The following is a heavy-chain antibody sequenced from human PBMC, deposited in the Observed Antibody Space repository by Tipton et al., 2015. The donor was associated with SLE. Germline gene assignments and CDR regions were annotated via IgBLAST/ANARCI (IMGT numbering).Heavy chain of an antibody. J-gene: IGHJ4*02. CDR1: GGSFSGYY. Sequence: LSLTCAVYGGSFSGYYWSWVRQAPGKGLEWVAVIWYDGSNKYYADSVKGRFTISRDNSKNTLYLQMNSLRAEDTAVYYCATLGDYWGQGTLVTVSS. CDR2: IWYDGSNK. D-gene: IGHD3-10*01. CDR3: ATLGDY. V-gene: IGHV3-33*08.